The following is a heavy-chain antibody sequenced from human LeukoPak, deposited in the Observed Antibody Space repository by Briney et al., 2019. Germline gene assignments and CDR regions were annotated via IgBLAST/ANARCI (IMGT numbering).Heavy chain of an antibody. J-gene: IGHJ6*02. CDR1: GGTFSSYA. CDR3: ARVTRNFYRHGMDV. CDR2: IIPILGIA. Sequence: GASVKVSCKASGGTFSSYAISWVRQAPGQGLEWMGRIIPILGIANYAQKFQGRVTITADKSTSTAYMELSSLRSEDTAVYYCARVTRNFYRHGMDVWGQGTTVTVSS. V-gene: IGHV1-69*04. D-gene: IGHD2/OR15-2a*01.